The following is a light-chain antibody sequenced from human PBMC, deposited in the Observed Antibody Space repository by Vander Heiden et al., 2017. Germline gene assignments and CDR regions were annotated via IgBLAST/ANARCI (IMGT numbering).Light chain of an antibody. CDR3: QQYKNWPPWT. J-gene: IGKJ1*01. Sequence: IVMTQSPPTLSVSPGERATLSCRASQSVTSNLAWYQQKPGQAPRLLIYGSSTRSTGIPAMFSGSRSGTEFTLTISSLHSEDFAVYYCQQYKNWPPWTFGQGTKVEIK. CDR1: QSVTSN. V-gene: IGKV3-15*01. CDR2: GSS.